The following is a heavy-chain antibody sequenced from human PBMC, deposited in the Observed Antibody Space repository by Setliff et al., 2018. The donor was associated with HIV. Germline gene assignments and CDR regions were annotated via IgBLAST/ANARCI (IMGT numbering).Heavy chain of an antibody. CDR3: ASLDGSESPYIYYYYMDV. D-gene: IGHD3-10*01. CDR2: INYRGNT. V-gene: IGHV4-39*01. CDR1: GGSISTSRYY. Sequence: SETLSLTCTVSGGSISTSRYYWGWIRQPPGKGLEWIGSINYRGNTYYNPSLKRRAAISVDTSKNQISLKLSSVTAADTAVYYCASLDGSESPYIYYYYMDVWGKGTAVTVSS. J-gene: IGHJ6*03.